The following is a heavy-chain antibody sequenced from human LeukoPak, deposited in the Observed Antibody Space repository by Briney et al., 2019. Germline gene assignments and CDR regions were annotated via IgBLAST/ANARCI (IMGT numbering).Heavy chain of an antibody. D-gene: IGHD2-2*01. CDR1: GFTFSSYA. V-gene: IGHV3-23*01. CDR3: ARSETLGPAAADHGY. J-gene: IGHJ4*02. Sequence: PGGSLRLSCAASGFTFSSYAMSWIRQTPGKGLEWVSSISGNVDSTHHADSVKGRFTISRDNSKNTLYLQMKTLRAEDTAIYYCARSETLGPAAADHGYWGQGTLVTVSS. CDR2: ISGNVDST.